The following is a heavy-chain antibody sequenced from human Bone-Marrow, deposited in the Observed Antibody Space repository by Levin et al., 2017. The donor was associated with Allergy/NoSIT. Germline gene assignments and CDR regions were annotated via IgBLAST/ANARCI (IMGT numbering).Heavy chain of an antibody. CDR2: ISASDDST. CDR3: AKATFYYYHGLDV. CDR1: EFTFTNYA. Sequence: SCAASEFTFTNYAMNWVRQAPGKGLEWVSAISASDDSTYYAGSVQGRFTISRDNSKKTLYLQMNSLRAEDTAIYYCAKATFYYYHGLDVWGQGTTVTVSS. J-gene: IGHJ6*02. V-gene: IGHV3-23*01.